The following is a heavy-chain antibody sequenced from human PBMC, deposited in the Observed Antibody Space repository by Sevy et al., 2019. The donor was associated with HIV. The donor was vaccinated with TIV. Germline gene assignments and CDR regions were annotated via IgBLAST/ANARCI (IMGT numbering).Heavy chain of an antibody. V-gene: IGHV3-30*04. CDR3: AGGRFDSSGSFDAFDI. CDR2: ISYDGSNK. J-gene: IGHJ3*02. D-gene: IGHD3-22*01. CDR1: GFTFSSYA. Sequence: GGSLRLSCAASGFTFSSYAMHWVRQAPGKGLEWVAVISYDGSNKYYADSVKGRFTISRDNSKNTLYRQMNSLRAEDTAVYYCAGGRFDSSGSFDAFDIWGQGTMVTVSS.